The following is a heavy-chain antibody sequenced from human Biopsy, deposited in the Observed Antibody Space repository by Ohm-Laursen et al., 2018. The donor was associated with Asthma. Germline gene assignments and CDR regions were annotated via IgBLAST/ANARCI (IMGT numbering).Heavy chain of an antibody. CDR2: VSYDGGVA. CDR3: AKRRGYSDLTDFDH. CDR1: GFSFSNYG. Sequence: SSLRLSCAASGFSFSNYGMHWVRQAPGKGLEWVAVVSYDGGVAHYADSMKGRFTISRDNAKSTLYLQMNRLRTDDTAVYFCAKRRGYSDLTDFDHWSQGTLVTVSS. V-gene: IGHV3-30*18. J-gene: IGHJ4*02. D-gene: IGHD3-3*01.